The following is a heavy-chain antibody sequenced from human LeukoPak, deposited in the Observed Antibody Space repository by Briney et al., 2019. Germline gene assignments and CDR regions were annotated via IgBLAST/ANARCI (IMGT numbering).Heavy chain of an antibody. CDR1: GGSFSGYY. D-gene: IGHD2-15*01. CDR3: ARHSGGRGYYYYYYMDV. V-gene: IGHV4-34*01. CDR2: INHSGST. J-gene: IGHJ6*03. Sequence: SETLSLTCAVYGGSFSGYYWSCIRQPPGKGLEWIGEINHSGSTNYNPSLKSRVTISVDTSKNQFSLKLSSVTAADTAVYYCARHSGGRGYYYYYYMDVWGKGTTVTISS.